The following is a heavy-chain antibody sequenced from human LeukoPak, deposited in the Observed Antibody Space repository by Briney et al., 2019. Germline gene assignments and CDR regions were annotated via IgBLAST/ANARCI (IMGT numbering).Heavy chain of an antibody. Sequence: SVKVSCKASGGTFSSYAISWVRQAPGQGLEWMGGIIPIFGTANYAQKFQGRVTITADESTSTAYMELSSLRSEDTAVYSCAGDGYCSGGSCYHNWFDPWGQGTLVTVSS. J-gene: IGHJ5*02. CDR3: AGDGYCSGGSCYHNWFDP. CDR1: GGTFSSYA. D-gene: IGHD2-15*01. V-gene: IGHV1-69*13. CDR2: IIPIFGTA.